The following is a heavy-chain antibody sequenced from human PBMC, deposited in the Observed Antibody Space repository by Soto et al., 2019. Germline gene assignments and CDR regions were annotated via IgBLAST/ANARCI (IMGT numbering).Heavy chain of an antibody. Sequence: QVQLVESGGGVVQPGRSLRLSCAASGFTFSSYAMHWVRQAPGKGLEWVAVISYDGSNKYYADSVKGRFTISRDNSKNTLYVQMNSRRAEDTAVYYCARGGGVYGDLDYWGQGTLVTVSS. CDR3: ARGGGVYGDLDY. CDR1: GFTFSSYA. CDR2: ISYDGSNK. D-gene: IGHD4-17*01. V-gene: IGHV3-30-3*01. J-gene: IGHJ4*02.